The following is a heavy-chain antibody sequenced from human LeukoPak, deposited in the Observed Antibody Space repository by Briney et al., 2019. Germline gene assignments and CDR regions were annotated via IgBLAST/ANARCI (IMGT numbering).Heavy chain of an antibody. CDR3: ARDGKMSDYVNFDY. D-gene: IGHD3-16*01. CDR2: ISYDGSNK. Sequence: GGSLRLSCAASGFTFSSYAMHWVRQAPGKGLEWVAVISYDGSNKYYADSVKGRFTISRDNSKNTLYLQMNSLRAEGTAVYYCARDGKMSDYVNFDYWGQGTLVTVSS. J-gene: IGHJ4*02. V-gene: IGHV3-30*04. CDR1: GFTFSSYA.